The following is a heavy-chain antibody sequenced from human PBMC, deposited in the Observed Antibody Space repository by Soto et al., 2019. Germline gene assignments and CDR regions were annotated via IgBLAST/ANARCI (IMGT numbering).Heavy chain of an antibody. CDR3: ASREHSRGQFIIAY. Sequence: QVQLQESGPGLVKPSGTLSLTCAVSSGSISSDNWWSWVRQPPGQGLEWIGEIYHTGSTNYNPSLKSRLTILVDKSKNQFSLTLTSVTAADTAVYFCASREHSRGQFIIAYWAQGTLVTVSS. J-gene: IGHJ4*02. D-gene: IGHD1-26*01. CDR2: IYHTGST. CDR1: SGSISSDNW. V-gene: IGHV4-4*02.